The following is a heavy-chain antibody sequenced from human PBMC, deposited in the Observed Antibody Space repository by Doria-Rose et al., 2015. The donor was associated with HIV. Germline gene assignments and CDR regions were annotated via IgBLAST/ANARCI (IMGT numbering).Heavy chain of an antibody. D-gene: IGHD6-19*01. J-gene: IGHJ4*02. Sequence: WIRQPPGKGLEWIGSIYYSGSTYYNPSLRSRVSISADTSKNQVSLKLTSVTAADTAVYYCARGGTVAGTRFDNWGQGTLVTVSS. CDR3: ARGGTVAGTRFDN. V-gene: IGHV4-39*01. CDR2: IYYSGST.